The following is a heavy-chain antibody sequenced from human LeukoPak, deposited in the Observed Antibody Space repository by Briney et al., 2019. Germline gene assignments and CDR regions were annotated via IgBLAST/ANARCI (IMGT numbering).Heavy chain of an antibody. CDR1: GGSISSSSYY. J-gene: IGHJ4*02. CDR2: IYYSGST. Sequence: SETLSLTCTVSGGSISSSSYYWDWVRQPPGKGLEWIGSIYYSGSTYYNPSLKSRVTISVDTSKNQFSLKLSSVTAADTAVYYCARDFTSKAYGGNGGFDYWGQGTLVTVSS. D-gene: IGHD4-23*01. V-gene: IGHV4-39*07. CDR3: ARDFTSKAYGGNGGFDY.